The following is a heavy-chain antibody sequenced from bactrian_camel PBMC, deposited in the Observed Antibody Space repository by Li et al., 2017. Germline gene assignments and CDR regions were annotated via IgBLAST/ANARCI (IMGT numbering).Heavy chain of an antibody. CDR3: AATRRCVTARQALDVMTAEAYEDNY. Sequence: VQLVESGGGSVQAGGSLRLSCVASEDITRRACMGWFRRSESRARERVAGMDSYGYKSYAESVKGRFTISKDNGKSILYLQMNGLKPEDSAMYYCAATRRCVTARQALDVMTAEAYEDNYWGQGTQVTVS. D-gene: IGHD3*01. V-gene: IGHV3S53*01. CDR2: MDSYGYK. J-gene: IGHJ4*01. CDR1: EDITRRAC.